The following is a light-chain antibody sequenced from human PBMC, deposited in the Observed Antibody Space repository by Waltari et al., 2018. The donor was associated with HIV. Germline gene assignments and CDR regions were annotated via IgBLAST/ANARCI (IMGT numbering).Light chain of an antibody. Sequence: EIVLTQSPGTLSLSPGERPTLSCSASPTVGSNSLVWYQQKPGQVPRLRIYGASSRATGSPDWFSVSGSWTDFILTISRLEPEYSAVYYCQQHGTPPITFGPGNKVDI. CDR3: QQHGTPPIT. CDR2: GAS. CDR1: PTVGSNS. J-gene: IGKJ3*01. V-gene: IGKV3-20*01.